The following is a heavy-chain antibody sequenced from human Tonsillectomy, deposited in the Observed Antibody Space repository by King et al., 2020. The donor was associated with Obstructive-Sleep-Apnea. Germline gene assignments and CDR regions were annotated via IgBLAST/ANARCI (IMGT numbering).Heavy chain of an antibody. CDR3: AAGYSSSWSFDY. CDR2: IYYSGSS. J-gene: IGHJ4*02. V-gene: IGHV4-59*01. D-gene: IGHD6-13*01. Sequence: QLQESGPGLVKPSETLSPTCTVSGGSISSYYWSWIRQPPGKGAGWVGYIYYSGSSNYNPSLNGRVTISVDTSKNQFSLKLSSVTAADTAVYYCAAGYSSSWSFDYWGQGTLVTVSS. CDR1: GGSISSYY.